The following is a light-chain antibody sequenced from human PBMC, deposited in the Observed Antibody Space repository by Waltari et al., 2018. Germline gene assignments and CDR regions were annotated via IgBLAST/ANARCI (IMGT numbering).Light chain of an antibody. CDR2: QNG. CDR3: QAWDRGTWGV. J-gene: IGLJ3*02. V-gene: IGLV3-1*01. CDR1: ALGIRF. Sequence: SYDLTQPPSVSVSPGQTASITCSGTALGIRFVCWHQQKPGQSPIRVIYQNGRRPSGIPGRFSGSNSGNTATLTISGTQAVDEADYYCQAWDRGTWGVFGGGTRLTVL.